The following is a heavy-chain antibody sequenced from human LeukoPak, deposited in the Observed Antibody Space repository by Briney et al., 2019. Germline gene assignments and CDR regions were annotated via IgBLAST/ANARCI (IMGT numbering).Heavy chain of an antibody. J-gene: IGHJ5*02. CDR3: ARKAAAGIPPLYNWFDP. Sequence: PSETLSLTCTVSGGSITNYYWSWIRQPQGKGLEWIGYIYYTGSTNYNPSLRSRVTISVDTSKNQLSLKLTSVTPADTAVYYCARKAAAGIPPLYNWFDPWGQETLVTVSA. V-gene: IGHV4-59*01. D-gene: IGHD6-13*01. CDR1: GGSITNYY. CDR2: IYYTGST.